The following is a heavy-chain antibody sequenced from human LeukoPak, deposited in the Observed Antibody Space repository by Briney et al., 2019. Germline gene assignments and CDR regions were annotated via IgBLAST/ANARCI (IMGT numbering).Heavy chain of an antibody. V-gene: IGHV1-2*02. D-gene: IGHD6-13*01. Sequence: GASVKVSCKVSGYTPTELSMHWVRQAPGQGLEWMGWINPNSGGTNYAQKFQGRVTMTRDTSISTAYMELSRLRSDDTAVYYCARETLYSSSSYDAFDIWGQGTMVTVSS. CDR1: GYTPTELS. J-gene: IGHJ3*02. CDR2: INPNSGGT. CDR3: ARETLYSSSSYDAFDI.